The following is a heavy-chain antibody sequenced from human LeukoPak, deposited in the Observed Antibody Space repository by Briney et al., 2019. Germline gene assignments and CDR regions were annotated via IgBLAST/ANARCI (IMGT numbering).Heavy chain of an antibody. J-gene: IGHJ4*02. D-gene: IGHD3-3*01. CDR3: ARGDDFWSGFFDY. V-gene: IGHV1-69*05. CDR1: GGTFSSYA. Sequence: SVKVSCKASGGTFSSYAIGWVRQAPGQGLEWMGGIIPIFGTANYAQKFQGRVTITTDESTSIAYMELSSLRSEDTAVYYCARGDDFWSGFFDYWGQGTLVTVSS. CDR2: IIPIFGTA.